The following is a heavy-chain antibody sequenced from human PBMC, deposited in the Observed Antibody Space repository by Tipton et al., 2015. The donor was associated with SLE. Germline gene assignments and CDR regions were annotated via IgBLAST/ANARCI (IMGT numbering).Heavy chain of an antibody. CDR1: GGTFSSYA. CDR2: IIPIFGTA. D-gene: IGHD6-13*01. J-gene: IGHJ6*02. Sequence: QSGAEVKKPGASVKVSCKASGGTFSSYAISWVRQAPGQGLEWMGGIIPIFGTANYAQKFQGRVTITTDESTSTAYMELSSLRSEDTAVYYCARVLAAAGFYYYYGMDVWGQGTTVTVSS. CDR3: ARVLAAAGFYYYYGMDV. V-gene: IGHV1-69*05.